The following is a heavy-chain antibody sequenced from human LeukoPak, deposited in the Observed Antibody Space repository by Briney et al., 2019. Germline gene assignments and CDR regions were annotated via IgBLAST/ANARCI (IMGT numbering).Heavy chain of an antibody. Sequence: GGSLRLSCAASGFTFSSYAMHWVRQAPGKGLEWVAVISYDGSNKYYADSVKGRFTISRDNSKNTLYLQMNSLRAEDTAVYYCAKGEGSYYYDSSGHREGDYWGQGTLVTVSS. CDR3: AKGEGSYYYDSSGHREGDY. CDR2: ISYDGSNK. D-gene: IGHD3-22*01. CDR1: GFTFSSYA. J-gene: IGHJ4*02. V-gene: IGHV3-30-3*01.